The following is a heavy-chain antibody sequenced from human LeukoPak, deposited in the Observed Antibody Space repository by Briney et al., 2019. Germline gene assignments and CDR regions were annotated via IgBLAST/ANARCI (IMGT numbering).Heavy chain of an antibody. CDR2: ISAYNGNT. Sequence: ASVKVSCKASGYTFTSYGISWVRQAPGQGLEWMGWISAYNGNTNYAQKLQGRVTMTTDTSTSTACMELRSLRSDDTAVYYCATHVAAAGTYYYYGMDVWGQGTTVTVSS. V-gene: IGHV1-18*01. D-gene: IGHD6-13*01. CDR3: ATHVAAAGTYYYYGMDV. J-gene: IGHJ6*02. CDR1: GYTFTSYG.